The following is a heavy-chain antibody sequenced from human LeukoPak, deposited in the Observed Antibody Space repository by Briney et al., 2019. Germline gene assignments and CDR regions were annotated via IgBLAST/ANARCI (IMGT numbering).Heavy chain of an antibody. Sequence: ASVKVSCKASGYTFTSYGISWVRQAPGQGLEWMGWINPNSGGTNYAQKFQGRVTMTRDTSISTAYMELSRLRSDDTAVYYCARVRYSGYDPLDYWGQGTLVTVSS. CDR2: INPNSGGT. V-gene: IGHV1-2*02. CDR1: GYTFTSYG. D-gene: IGHD5-12*01. CDR3: ARVRYSGYDPLDY. J-gene: IGHJ4*02.